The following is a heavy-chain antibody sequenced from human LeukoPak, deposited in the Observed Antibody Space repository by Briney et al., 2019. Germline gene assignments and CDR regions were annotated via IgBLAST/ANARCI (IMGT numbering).Heavy chain of an antibody. CDR2: ISGSGGST. D-gene: IGHD3-22*01. J-gene: IGHJ3*02. V-gene: IGHV3-23*01. CDR1: GFTFSSYA. Sequence: GGSLRLSCAASGFTFSSYAMSWVRQAPGKGLEWVSAISGSGGSTYYADSVKGRFTISRDNSKNTRYLQMNSLRAEDTAVYYCAKDAAIWYYYDSSGSPNAFDIWGQGTMVTVSS. CDR3: AKDAAIWYYYDSSGSPNAFDI.